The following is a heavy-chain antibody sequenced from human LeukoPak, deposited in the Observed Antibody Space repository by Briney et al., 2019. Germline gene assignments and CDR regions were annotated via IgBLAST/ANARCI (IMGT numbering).Heavy chain of an antibody. CDR1: GFTFSSYG. D-gene: IGHD4-23*01. CDR2: ISYDGSNK. V-gene: IGHV3-30*03. J-gene: IGHJ3*02. CDR3: ARDTLEYSNSPDALDI. Sequence: PGGSLRLPCAASGFTFSSYGMHWVHQAPGKGLEWVAVISYDGSNKYYADSVKGRFTISRDNAKNSLYMQMESLRDEDTAIYYCARDTLEYSNSPDALDIWGQGTMVTVSS.